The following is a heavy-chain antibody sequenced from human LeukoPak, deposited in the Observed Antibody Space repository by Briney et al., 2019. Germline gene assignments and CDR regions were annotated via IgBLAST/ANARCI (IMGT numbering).Heavy chain of an antibody. CDR1: GYTFTSYY. Sequence: ASVKVSCKASGYTFTSYYMHWVRQAPGQGLEWMGIINPSGGSTSYAQKFQGRVTMTRDMSTSTVYMELSSLRSEDTAVYYCARGSSGTPFYYYYYYMDVWGKGTTVTVSS. CDR2: INPSGGST. V-gene: IGHV1-46*01. CDR3: ARGSSGTPFYYYYYYMDV. D-gene: IGHD6-19*01. J-gene: IGHJ6*03.